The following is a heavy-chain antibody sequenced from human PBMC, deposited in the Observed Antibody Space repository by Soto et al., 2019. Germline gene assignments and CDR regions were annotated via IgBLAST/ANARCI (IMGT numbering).Heavy chain of an antibody. Sequence: ASVKVSCKASGDTFSFYTINWVRQAPGLGLEWMGRVNPIVSMSNYAQKFQGRVTITADKSTNTAYMQLSSLRSEDTAIYYCAASHGSGYRAFDSWGQGALVPVSS. CDR1: GDTFSFYT. D-gene: IGHD3-10*01. V-gene: IGHV1-69*02. CDR3: AASHGSGYRAFDS. CDR2: VNPIVSMS. J-gene: IGHJ4*02.